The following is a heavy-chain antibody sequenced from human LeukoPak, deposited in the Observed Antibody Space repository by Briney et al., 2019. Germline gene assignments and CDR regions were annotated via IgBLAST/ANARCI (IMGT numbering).Heavy chain of an antibody. Sequence: GGSLRLSCAASGFTFDGYGMSWVRQAPGKGLEWVSSISSSSSYIYYADSVKGRFTISRDNAKNSLYLQMNSLRAEDTAVYYCARGPYSSGFFDYWGQGTLVTVSS. V-gene: IGHV3-21*01. D-gene: IGHD6-19*01. CDR2: ISSSSSYI. J-gene: IGHJ4*02. CDR3: ARGPYSSGFFDY. CDR1: GFTFDGYG.